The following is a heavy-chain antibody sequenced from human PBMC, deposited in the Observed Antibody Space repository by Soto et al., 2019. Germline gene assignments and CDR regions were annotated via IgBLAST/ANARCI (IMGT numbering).Heavy chain of an antibody. D-gene: IGHD2-21*02. Sequence: SVKVSCKASGYTFTSYAMHWVRQARGQRLEWIGWIVVGSGNTNYAQKFQERVTITRDMSTSTAYMELSSLRPEDTAVYYCAAGHIVVVTANYYYGMDVWGQGTTVTVSS. V-gene: IGHV1-58*02. CDR1: GYTFTSYA. CDR3: AAGHIVVVTANYYYGMDV. J-gene: IGHJ6*02. CDR2: IVVGSGNT.